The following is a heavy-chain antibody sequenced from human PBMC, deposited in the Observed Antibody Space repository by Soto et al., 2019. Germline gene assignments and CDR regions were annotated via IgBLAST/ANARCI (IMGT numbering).Heavy chain of an antibody. CDR1: GGSFSDYY. Sequence: SETLSLTCAVYGGSFSDYYWDWIRQPPGKGLEWIGEINHSGNTNYNPSLKSRVTISLDTSKNQLSVKLRSVTAADTAVYYCARGRDYWGQGTLVTVSS. V-gene: IGHV4-34*01. CDR3: ARGRDY. CDR2: INHSGNT. J-gene: IGHJ4*02.